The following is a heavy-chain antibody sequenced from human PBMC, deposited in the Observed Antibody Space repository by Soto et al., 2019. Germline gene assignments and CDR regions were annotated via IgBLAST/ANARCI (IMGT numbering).Heavy chain of an antibody. Sequence: SQTLSLTCAISGDSVSTNSATWDWIRQSPSRGLEWLGRTYYRSKWYNDYAVSVKGRITINPDTSNNQLSLQLNSVTPDDTAVYYCARGIGYIDSWGQGTLVTVSS. J-gene: IGHJ4*02. V-gene: IGHV6-1*01. CDR3: ARGIGYIDS. CDR1: GDSVSTNSAT. CDR2: TYYRSKWYN. D-gene: IGHD3-3*01.